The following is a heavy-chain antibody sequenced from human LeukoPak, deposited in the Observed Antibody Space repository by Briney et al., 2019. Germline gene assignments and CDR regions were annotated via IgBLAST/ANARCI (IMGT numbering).Heavy chain of an antibody. V-gene: IGHV1-8*02. D-gene: IGHD6-6*01. Sequence: GASVKVSCKASGYTFTSYDINWVRQATGQGLEWMGWMNPNSGNTGYAQKFQGRVTITRNTSISTAYVELSSLRSEDTAVYYCARILQSSSPFDYWGQGTLVTVSS. CDR2: MNPNSGNT. CDR1: GYTFTSYD. J-gene: IGHJ4*02. CDR3: ARILQSSSPFDY.